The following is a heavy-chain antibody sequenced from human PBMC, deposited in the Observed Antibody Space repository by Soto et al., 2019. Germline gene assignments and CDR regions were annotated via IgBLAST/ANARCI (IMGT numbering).Heavy chain of an antibody. CDR1: GFPFSDSY. J-gene: IGHJ4*02. CDR2: ISSGAFTI. CDR3: ARDTTRREH. Sequence: PGGSLRLSCVVSGFPFSDSYITWVRQIPWKGLEWIASISSGAFTISYAAAVKGRLTISRDDGHNSLFLQMDSLRAEDTALYYCARDTTRREHWGQGTLVTVSS. D-gene: IGHD1-1*01. V-gene: IGHV3-11*01.